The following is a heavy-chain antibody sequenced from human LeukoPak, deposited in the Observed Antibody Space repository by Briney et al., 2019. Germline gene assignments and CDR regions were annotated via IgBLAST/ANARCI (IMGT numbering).Heavy chain of an antibody. CDR1: GYTFTYRY. CDR2: ITPFNGNT. V-gene: IGHV1-45*02. D-gene: IGHD6-6*01. J-gene: IGHJ6*02. CDR3: ASHEPMYSSSYYGMDV. Sequence: ASAKVSCKASGYTFTYRYLHWVRQAPGQALEWMGWITPFNGNTNYAQKFQDRVTITRDRSMSTAYMELSSLRSEDTAMYYCASHEPMYSSSYYGMDVWGQGTTVTVSS.